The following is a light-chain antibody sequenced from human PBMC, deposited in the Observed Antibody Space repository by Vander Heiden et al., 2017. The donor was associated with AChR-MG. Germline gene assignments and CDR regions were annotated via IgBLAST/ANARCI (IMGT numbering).Light chain of an antibody. CDR3: QSYDSSLSAVV. CDR2: ANP. V-gene: IGLV1-40*01. Sequence: QSVLTQPPSVSGAPGQRVPLSCTGRSSNVGAAYAVHWYQQLPGTAPKLLIFANPNRPSGVPDRFSGAKSGTSASLAITGLQPDDEADYYCQSYDSSLSAVVFGGGTRLTVL. CDR1: SSNVGAAYA. J-gene: IGLJ2*01.